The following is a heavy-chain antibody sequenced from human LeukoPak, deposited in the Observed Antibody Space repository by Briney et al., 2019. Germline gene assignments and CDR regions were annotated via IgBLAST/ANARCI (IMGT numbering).Heavy chain of an antibody. D-gene: IGHD2-2*01. CDR1: VGTFSSYA. J-gene: IGHJ6*04. V-gene: IGHV1-69*13. Sequence: SVKVSCKASVGTFSSYAISWVRQAPGQGLEWMGGIIPIFGTANYPQKFQGRVTITADESTSTAYMELSRLRSQDTAVYYCARDEGYCSSTSCFLLDVWGKGTTVTVSS. CDR2: IIPIFGTA. CDR3: ARDEGYCSSTSCFLLDV.